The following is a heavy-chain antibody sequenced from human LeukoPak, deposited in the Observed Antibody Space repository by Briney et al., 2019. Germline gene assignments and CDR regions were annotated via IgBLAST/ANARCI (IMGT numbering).Heavy chain of an antibody. CDR1: GSTFSSYG. CDR2: IRNDGNNK. CDR3: AKDRSRNYFDY. J-gene: IGHJ4*02. V-gene: IGHV3-30*02. Sequence: GGSLRLSCAASGSTFSSYGLHWVRQAPGKGLEWVAFIRNDGNNKYYADSVKGRFTISRDNSKDTLFLQMNSLRAEDTAVYYCAKDRSRNYFDYWGQGTLVTVSS.